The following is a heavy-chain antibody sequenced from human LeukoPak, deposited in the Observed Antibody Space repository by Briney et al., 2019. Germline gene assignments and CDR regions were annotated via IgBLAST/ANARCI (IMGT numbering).Heavy chain of an antibody. CDR2: IYYSGST. CDR1: GGSISSYY. CDR3: AKDSGSVGSAFLHQLDS. J-gene: IGHJ4*02. Sequence: SETLSLTCTVSGGSISSYYWSWIRQPPGKGLEWIGYIYYSGSTNYNPSLKSRVTISVDTSKNQFSLKLSSVTAADTAVYYCAKDSGSVGSAFLHQLDSWGQGTLVTVSS. V-gene: IGHV4-59*12. D-gene: IGHD5-12*01.